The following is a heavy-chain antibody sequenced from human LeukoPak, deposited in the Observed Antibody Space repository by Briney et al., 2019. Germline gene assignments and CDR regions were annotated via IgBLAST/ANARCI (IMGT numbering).Heavy chain of an antibody. Sequence: SETLSLTCTVSGYSPSSGYYWGWIRQPPGKGLEWIGSIYHSGSTYYNPSLKSRVTISIDTSKNQFSLKLSSVTAADTAVYYCARATYYYDSSGYWTLEFDFDIWGQGTMVTVSS. V-gene: IGHV4-38-2*02. CDR2: IYHSGST. CDR1: GYSPSSGYY. D-gene: IGHD3-22*01. CDR3: ARATYYYDSSGYWTLEFDFDI. J-gene: IGHJ3*02.